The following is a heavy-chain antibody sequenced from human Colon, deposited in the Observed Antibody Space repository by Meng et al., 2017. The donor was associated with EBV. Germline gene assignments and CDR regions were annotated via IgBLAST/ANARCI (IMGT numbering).Heavy chain of an antibody. CDR2: IYHSGST. CDR1: GGSLSSRNW. CDR3: ARVGAYCGGDCYHPR. Sequence: GQLHEWGPGLVKPCGPLSLTCAVPGGSLSSRNWWSWVRQPPGKGLEWIGEIYHSGSTNYNPSLKSRVTISVDESKNQFSLRLSSVTAADTAVYYCARVGAYCGGDCYHPRWGQGTLVTVSS. D-gene: IGHD2-21*02. J-gene: IGHJ4*02. V-gene: IGHV4-4*02.